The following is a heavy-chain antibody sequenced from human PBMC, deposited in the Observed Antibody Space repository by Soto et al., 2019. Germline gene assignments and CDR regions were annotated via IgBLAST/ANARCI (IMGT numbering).Heavy chain of an antibody. Sequence: QVQLQESGPGLVKSSQTLSLTCTVSGGSISSDGNYWSWIRQHPGKGLEWIGYIYYSGSTYYNPSLKSRVTLSVDTSKIQFSLKLNSVTAADTAVYYCARARMVRGIIYYYGMDVWGQGTTVTVSS. V-gene: IGHV4-31*03. CDR1: GGSISSDGNY. CDR2: IYYSGST. D-gene: IGHD3-10*01. CDR3: ARARMVRGIIYYYGMDV. J-gene: IGHJ6*02.